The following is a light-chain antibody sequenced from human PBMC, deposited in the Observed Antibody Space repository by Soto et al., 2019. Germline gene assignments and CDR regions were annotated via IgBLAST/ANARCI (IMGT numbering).Light chain of an antibody. CDR3: LQYYSPPYT. J-gene: IGKJ2*01. Sequence: DIVMTQSPDSLAVALGEGATISCKSSQSILYSSNTKTYLAWYQQNPGQPPKLLVYWASTRESGVPDRFSGSGSGTDFALTISSLPAEDVAVYYCLQYYSPPYTFGQGTKLEIK. CDR2: WAS. CDR1: QSILYSSNTKTY. V-gene: IGKV4-1*01.